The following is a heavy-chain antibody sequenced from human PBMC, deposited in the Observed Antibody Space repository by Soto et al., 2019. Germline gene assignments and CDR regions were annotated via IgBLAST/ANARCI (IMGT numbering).Heavy chain of an antibody. CDR3: ARERGPSGSYPRGYGMDV. CDR1: GYTFTSYY. Sequence: QVQLVQSGAEVKKPGASVKASCKASGYTFTSYYMHWVRQAPGQGLEWMGIINPSGGSTSYAQKFQGRVTMTRDTSTSTVYMELSSLRSEDTAVYYCARERGPSGSYPRGYGMDVWGQGTTVTVSS. V-gene: IGHV1-46*01. J-gene: IGHJ6*02. D-gene: IGHD1-26*01. CDR2: INPSGGST.